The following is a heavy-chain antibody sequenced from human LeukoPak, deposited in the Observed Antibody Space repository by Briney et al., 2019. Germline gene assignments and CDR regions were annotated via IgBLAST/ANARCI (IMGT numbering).Heavy chain of an antibody. V-gene: IGHV3-30*04. J-gene: IGHJ4*02. CDR1: GFTFSSYA. CDR2: ISYDGSNK. CDR3: ARALIGDYFDY. D-gene: IGHD2-21*01. Sequence: GGSLRLSCAASGFTFSSYAMHWVRQAPGKGLEWVAVISYDGSNKYYADSVKGRFTISRDNSKNTLYLQMNSLRAEDTAVYYCARALIGDYFDYWGQGTLVTVSS.